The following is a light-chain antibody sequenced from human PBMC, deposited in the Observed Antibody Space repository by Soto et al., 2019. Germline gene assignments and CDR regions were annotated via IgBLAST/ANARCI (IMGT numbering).Light chain of an antibody. Sequence: EIVMTQTPATLSVSPGGRATLSCRASQSISGTLAWYQQKPGQAPRLLIYGAFTRATGFPARFSGSGSGTDFTLTITSLQSEDFAVYYCQQYDNWPWTFGQGTKVEIK. CDR3: QQYDNWPWT. V-gene: IGKV3-15*01. J-gene: IGKJ1*01. CDR1: QSISGT. CDR2: GAF.